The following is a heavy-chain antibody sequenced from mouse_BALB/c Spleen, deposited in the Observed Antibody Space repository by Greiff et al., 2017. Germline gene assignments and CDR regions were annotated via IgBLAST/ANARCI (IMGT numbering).Heavy chain of an antibody. J-gene: IGHJ1*01. Sequence: EVQLQQSGTVLARPGASVKMSCKASGYSFTSYWMHWVKQRPGQGLEWIGAIYPGNSDTSYNQKFKGKAKLTAVTSASTAYMELSSLTNEDSAVYYCTRSYDYDVGWYFDVWGAGTTVTVSS. CDR3: TRSYDYDVGWYFDV. CDR2: IYPGNSDT. D-gene: IGHD2-4*01. V-gene: IGHV1-5*01. CDR1: GYSFTSYW.